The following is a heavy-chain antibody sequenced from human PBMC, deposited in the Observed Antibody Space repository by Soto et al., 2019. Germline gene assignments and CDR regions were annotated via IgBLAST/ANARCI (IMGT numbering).Heavy chain of an antibody. Sequence: GGSLRLSCTASGFTFSDHYMDWVRQAPGKGLEWVGRIRSKANSYMTEYAASVKGRFTISRDDSKNSLYLQMNSLKTEDTAVYYCARDSSSCRGGYYYFDNWGQGTQVTVSS. D-gene: IGHD2-15*01. CDR2: IRSKANSYMT. V-gene: IGHV3-72*01. CDR1: GFTFSDHY. J-gene: IGHJ4*02. CDR3: ARDSSSCRGGYYYFDN.